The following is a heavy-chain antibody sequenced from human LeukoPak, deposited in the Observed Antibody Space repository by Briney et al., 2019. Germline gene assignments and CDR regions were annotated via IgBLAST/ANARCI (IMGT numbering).Heavy chain of an antibody. D-gene: IGHD3-16*01. CDR1: GYTFTGYY. CDR3: ARVLRVNWFDP. Sequence: ASVKVSCKASGYTFTGYYMHWVRQAPGQGLEWMGWINPNSGDTNYAQKFQGRVTMTRDTSISTAYMELNRLRSDDTAVYYCARVLRVNWFDPWGQGTLVTVSS. V-gene: IGHV1-2*02. CDR2: INPNSGDT. J-gene: IGHJ5*02.